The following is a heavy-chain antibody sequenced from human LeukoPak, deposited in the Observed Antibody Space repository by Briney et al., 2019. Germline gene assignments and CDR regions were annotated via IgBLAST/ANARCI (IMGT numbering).Heavy chain of an antibody. CDR1: GYTSTSNY. Sequence: RASVKVSCKASGYTSTSNYIHWVRQAPGQGLEWMGMIYPRDGSTSYAQKFQGRVTVTRDTSTSTVHMELSGLRSEDTAVYYCARDQEGFDYWGQGTLVTVSS. J-gene: IGHJ4*02. CDR3: ARDQEGFDY. V-gene: IGHV1-46*01. CDR2: IYPRDGST.